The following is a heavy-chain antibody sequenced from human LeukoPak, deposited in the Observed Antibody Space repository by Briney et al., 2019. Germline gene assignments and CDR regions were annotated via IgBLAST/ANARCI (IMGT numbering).Heavy chain of an antibody. Sequence: PSETLSLTCAVYGGSFSGYYWSWIRQPPGKGLEWIGEINHSGSTNYNPSLKSRVTISVDTSKNQFSLKLSSVTAADTAVYHCARTPRRRGYCSGGSCYYYYGMDVWGQGTTVTVSS. J-gene: IGHJ6*02. CDR1: GGSFSGYY. CDR2: INHSGST. CDR3: ARTPRRRGYCSGGSCYYYYGMDV. V-gene: IGHV4-34*01. D-gene: IGHD2-15*01.